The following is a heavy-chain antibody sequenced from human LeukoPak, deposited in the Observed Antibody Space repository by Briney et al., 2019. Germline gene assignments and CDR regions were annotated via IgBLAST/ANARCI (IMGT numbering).Heavy chain of an antibody. CDR2: ISGSGGST. V-gene: IGHV3-23*01. J-gene: IGHJ4*02. Sequence: GGSLRLSCAASGFTFSSYAMSWVRQAPGKGLEWGSAISGSGGSTYYADSVKGLFTISGDNSKYTQYLLMNSLGAEDTAVCYGAKAPPYLSVSYYIIDQGGQGILVTVS. CDR3: AKAPPYLSVSYYIIDQ. CDR1: GFTFSSYA. D-gene: IGHD3-10*01.